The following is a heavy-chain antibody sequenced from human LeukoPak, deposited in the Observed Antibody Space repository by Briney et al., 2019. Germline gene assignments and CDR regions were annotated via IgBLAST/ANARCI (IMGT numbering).Heavy chain of an antibody. V-gene: IGHV3-30*02. CDR3: ATPPPPHYDFWSGYWGHFDY. J-gene: IGHJ4*02. CDR1: GFTFSSYG. Sequence: GGSLRLSCAASGFTFSSYGMHWVRQAPGKGLEWVAFIRYDGSNKYYADSVKGRFTISRDNSKNTLYLQMNSLRAEDTAVYYCATPPPPHYDFWSGYWGHFDYWGQGTLVTVSS. CDR2: IRYDGSNK. D-gene: IGHD3-3*01.